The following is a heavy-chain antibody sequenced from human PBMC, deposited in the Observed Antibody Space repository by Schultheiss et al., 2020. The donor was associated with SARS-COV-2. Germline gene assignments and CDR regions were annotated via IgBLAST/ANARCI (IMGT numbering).Heavy chain of an antibody. CDR2: IWYDGSNK. J-gene: IGHJ4*02. CDR1: GFTFSSYE. Sequence: GGSLRLSCAASGFTFSSYEMNWVRQAPGKGLEWVAVIWYDGSNKYYADSVKGRFTISRDNSKNTLYLQMNSLRAEDTAVYYCLVATIRGGFDYWGQGTLVTVSS. D-gene: IGHD5-12*01. V-gene: IGHV3-33*08. CDR3: LVATIRGGFDY.